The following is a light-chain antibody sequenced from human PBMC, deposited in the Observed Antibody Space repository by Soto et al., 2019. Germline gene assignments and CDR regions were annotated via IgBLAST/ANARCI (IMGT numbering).Light chain of an antibody. CDR1: SSDVGGYSY. CDR2: EVS. J-gene: IGLJ1*01. Sequence: QSALTQPASVSGSHGQSITISCTGTSSDVGGYSYASWYQQHPGKAPKLIIYEVSDRPSGVSNRFSGSKSGNTASLTISGLQAGDEAAYYCSSYTISSTYVFGTGTKVTV. V-gene: IGLV2-14*01. CDR3: SSYTISSTYV.